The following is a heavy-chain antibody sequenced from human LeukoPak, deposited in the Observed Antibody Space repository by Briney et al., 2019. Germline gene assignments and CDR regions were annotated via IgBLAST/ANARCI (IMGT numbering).Heavy chain of an antibody. V-gene: IGHV3-30*02. D-gene: IGHD3-9*01. CDR1: GFTFSSYG. CDR3: AKEGDILTGYYET. CDR2: IRYDGSNK. Sequence: GGSLRLSCAASGFTFSSYGMHWVRQAPGKGLEWVAFIRYDGSNKYYADSVKGRFTISRDNSKNTLYLQMNSLRAEDTAVYYCAKEGDILTGYYETWGQGTLVTVSS. J-gene: IGHJ5*02.